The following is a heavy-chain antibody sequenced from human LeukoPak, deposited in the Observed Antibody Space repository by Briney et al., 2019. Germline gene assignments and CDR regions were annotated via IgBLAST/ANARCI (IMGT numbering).Heavy chain of an antibody. CDR1: GFAFSNYA. D-gene: IGHD2-15*01. J-gene: IGHJ4*02. V-gene: IGHV3-23*01. CDR2: ITGGGADT. CDR3: AKGTLGHCNGASCYPLDY. Sequence: GGSPRLSCAASGFAFSNYAMAWVRQAPGKEPEWVSVITGGGADTYQIDSVKGRFTISRDNSKNTLYLQMNSLRAEDTAVYFCAKGTLGHCNGASCYPLDYWGQGTLVIASS.